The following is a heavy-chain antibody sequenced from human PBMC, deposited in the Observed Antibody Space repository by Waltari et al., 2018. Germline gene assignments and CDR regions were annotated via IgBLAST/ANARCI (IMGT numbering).Heavy chain of an antibody. CDR3: ARKDFTGTTSWLDA. Sequence: EVQLLESGGDLVQPGGSLRLSCAGSHLPFSTYGMTWVRQAPGKGLEWVSGISNSGGDTYYADSVEGRFFISRDNSKNIVYLQMDSLRAEDTAVYYCARKDFTGTTSWLDAWGQGTLVTVAS. D-gene: IGHD1-7*01. CDR1: HLPFSTYG. CDR2: ISNSGGDT. V-gene: IGHV3-23*01. J-gene: IGHJ5*02.